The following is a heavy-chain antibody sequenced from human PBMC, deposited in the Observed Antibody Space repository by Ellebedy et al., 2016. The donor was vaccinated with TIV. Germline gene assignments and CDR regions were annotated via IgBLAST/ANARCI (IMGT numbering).Heavy chain of an antibody. CDR1: GFTFNTYP. V-gene: IGHV3-30*04. CDR2: ISYDGRKE. CDR3: ARSEAGTYGWFAP. D-gene: IGHD1/OR15-1a*01. Sequence: GESLKISXAASGFTFNTYPLHWVRQAPGKGLEWVALISYDGRKEYYADSVKGRFSISRDNSKNTLYLQMNSLRAEDTAVYYCARSEAGTYGWFAPWGQGTLVTVSS. J-gene: IGHJ5*02.